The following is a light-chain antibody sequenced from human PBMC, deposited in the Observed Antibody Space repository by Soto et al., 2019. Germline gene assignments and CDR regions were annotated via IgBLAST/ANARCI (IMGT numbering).Light chain of an antibody. CDR1: TGAVTSGYY. CDR2: STS. J-gene: IGLJ3*02. V-gene: IGLV7-43*01. Sequence: QTVVTQEPSLTVSPGGTVTLTCASSTGAVTSGYYPNWFQQKPGQAPRALIYSTSNKQSWTPARFSGSLLGGKAALTLSGVQPEDEAEYYCLLYYAAAPVFGGGTKVIVL. CDR3: LLYYAAAPV.